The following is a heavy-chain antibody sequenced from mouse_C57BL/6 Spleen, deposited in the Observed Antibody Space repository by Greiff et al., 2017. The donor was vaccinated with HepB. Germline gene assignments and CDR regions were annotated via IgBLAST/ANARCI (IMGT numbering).Heavy chain of an antibody. D-gene: IGHD1-1*01. J-gene: IGHJ1*03. CDR2: ISSGGDYI. CDR1: GFTFGSYA. CDR3: TRASSTVVATDWYFDV. V-gene: IGHV5-9-1*02. Sequence: EVQRVESGEGLVKPGGSLKLSCAASGFTFGSYAMSWVRQTPEKRLEWVAYISSGGDYIYYADTVKGRFTISRDNARNTLYLQMSSLKSEDTAMYYCTRASSTVVATDWYFDVWGTGTTVTVSS.